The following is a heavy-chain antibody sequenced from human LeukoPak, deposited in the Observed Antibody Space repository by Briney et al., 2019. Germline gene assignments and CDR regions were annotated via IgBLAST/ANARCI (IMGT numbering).Heavy chain of an antibody. Sequence: SETLSLTCTVSGGSISSYFWSWIRQPPGKGLEWIGYIYYSGSTNYNPSLRSRVTMSVDTPKNQFSLKLSSVTAADTAVYYCARIDRAVAGTIDYWGQGTLVTVSS. D-gene: IGHD6-19*01. CDR3: ARIDRAVAGTIDY. CDR1: GGSISSYF. J-gene: IGHJ4*02. CDR2: IYYSGST. V-gene: IGHV4-59*08.